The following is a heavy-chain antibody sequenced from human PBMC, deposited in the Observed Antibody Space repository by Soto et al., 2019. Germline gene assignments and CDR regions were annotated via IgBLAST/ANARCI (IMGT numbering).Heavy chain of an antibody. J-gene: IGHJ4*02. Sequence: AETLSLTCAVSDFSISSGHYWGLIRQPPGKGLEWIGSIYHSGTTYNNPSLKSRVTMSVDKAKNQFSLKLSSVTAADTAVYYCARWRNDCSTTSCYHFDYWGQGTLVTVSS. CDR2: IYHSGTT. D-gene: IGHD2-2*01. CDR1: DFSISSGHY. CDR3: ARWRNDCSTTSCYHFDY. V-gene: IGHV4-38-2*01.